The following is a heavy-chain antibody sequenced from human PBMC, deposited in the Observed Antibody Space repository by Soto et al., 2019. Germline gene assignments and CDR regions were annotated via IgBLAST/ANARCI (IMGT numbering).Heavy chain of an antibody. CDR2: INHSGST. CDR1: GGSFSGYY. J-gene: IGHJ4*02. CDR3: ARGSSGYSYGYGFGY. V-gene: IGHV4-34*01. D-gene: IGHD5-18*01. Sequence: LSLTCAVYGGSFSGYYWSWIRQPPGKGLEWIGEINHSGSTNYNPSLKSRVTISVDTSKNQFSLKLSSVTAADTAVYYCARGSSGYSYGYGFGYWGQGTLVTVSS.